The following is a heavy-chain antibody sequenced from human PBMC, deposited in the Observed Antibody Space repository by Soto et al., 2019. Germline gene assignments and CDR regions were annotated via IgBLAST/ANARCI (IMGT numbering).Heavy chain of an antibody. Sequence: QITLKESGPPRVRPTQTLTLTCTFSGFSLSTGGVGVGWIRQPPGKALERLALIYWDDDKRYSPSLKSRLTITKDTSGNQVVLTMTNMDPVDTATYYCAHRVGLQGNWNGGYFDFWGQEALVTVS. J-gene: IGHJ4*02. V-gene: IGHV2-5*02. CDR2: IYWDDDK. D-gene: IGHD1-1*01. CDR1: GFSLSTGGVG. CDR3: AHRVGLQGNWNGGYFDF.